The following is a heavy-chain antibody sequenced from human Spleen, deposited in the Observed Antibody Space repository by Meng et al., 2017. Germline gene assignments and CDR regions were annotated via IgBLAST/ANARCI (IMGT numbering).Heavy chain of an antibody. V-gene: IGHV1-2*06. CDR2: INPKSGDT. Sequence: GQLGRLGAEVKKPGSSVKVSCKASGYNFPDYYIHWVRRAPGQGLEWMGRINPKSGDTHYAQKFQARVTMTGDTSISTAYMELSGLRSDDTAMYYCARDEDISAAGKLFGDYWGQGTLVTVSS. CDR1: GYNFPDYY. CDR3: ARDEDISAAGKLFGDY. J-gene: IGHJ4*02. D-gene: IGHD6-25*01.